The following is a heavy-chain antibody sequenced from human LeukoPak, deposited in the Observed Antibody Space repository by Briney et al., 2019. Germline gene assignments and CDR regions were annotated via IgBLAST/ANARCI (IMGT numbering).Heavy chain of an antibody. V-gene: IGHV3-53*01. Sequence: QTGGSLRLSCAASGFTVSSNYMSWVRQAPGKGLEWVSVIYSGGSTYYADSVKGRFTISRDNSKNTLYLQMNSLRAEDTAVYYCARSPYCSGGSCYSHFDYWGQGTLVTVSS. J-gene: IGHJ4*02. CDR2: IYSGGST. CDR1: GFTVSSNY. CDR3: ARSPYCSGGSCYSHFDY. D-gene: IGHD2-15*01.